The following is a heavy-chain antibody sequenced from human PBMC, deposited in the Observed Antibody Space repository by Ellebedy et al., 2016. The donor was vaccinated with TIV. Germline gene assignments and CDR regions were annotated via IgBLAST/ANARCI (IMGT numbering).Heavy chain of an antibody. Sequence: AASVKVSCKASGYTFTSYGISWVRQAPGQGLEWMGWISAYNGNTNYAQKLQGRVTMTTDTSTSTAYMELSRLRSDDTAVYYCASSLGYEYFDWIEYGMDVWGQGTTVTVSS. CDR2: ISAYNGNT. D-gene: IGHD3-9*01. CDR3: ASSLGYEYFDWIEYGMDV. V-gene: IGHV1-18*04. CDR1: GYTFTSYG. J-gene: IGHJ6*02.